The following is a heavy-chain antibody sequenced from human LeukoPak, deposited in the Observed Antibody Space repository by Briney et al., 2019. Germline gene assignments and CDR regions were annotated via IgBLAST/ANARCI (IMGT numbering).Heavy chain of an antibody. J-gene: IGHJ4*02. CDR1: GFTFSSYA. CDR3: ARDSEEAFDY. CDR2: ISYDGSNK. Sequence: GGSLRLSCAASGFTFSSYAMHWVRQAPGKGLEWVAVISYDGSNKYYADSVKGRFTISRDNSKNTLYLQMNSLRAEGTAVYCCARDSEEAFDYWGQGTLVTVSS. V-gene: IGHV3-30-3*01.